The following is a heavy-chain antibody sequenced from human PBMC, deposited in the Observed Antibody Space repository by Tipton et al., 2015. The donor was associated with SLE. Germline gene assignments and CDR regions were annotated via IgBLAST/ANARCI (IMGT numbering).Heavy chain of an antibody. CDR3: ARGRRILDW. CDR2: IYTGENT. CDR1: GFTVSSNY. Sequence: SLRLSCAASGFTVSSNYMSWVRQAPGKGLEWVSIIYTGENTYYADSVKGRFTISRDISKNTLYLQMNTLGVEDTAIYYCARGRRILDWWGQGTLVSVSS. J-gene: IGHJ4*02. V-gene: IGHV3-53*01.